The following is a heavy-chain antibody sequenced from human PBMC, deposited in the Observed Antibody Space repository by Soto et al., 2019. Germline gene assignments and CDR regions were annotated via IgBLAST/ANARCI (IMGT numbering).Heavy chain of an antibody. Sequence: EVQLLESGGGLVQPGGSLRLSCAASGFTFSSYAMSWVRQDPGKGLEWVSAISGSGGSTYYADSVKGRFTISRDNYKNTLYLQMNSLRADDTAVYYCAKQNGYGGNSELEYWGQGTLVTVSS. CDR2: ISGSGGST. V-gene: IGHV3-23*01. D-gene: IGHD2-21*02. CDR3: AKQNGYGGNSELEY. CDR1: GFTFSSYA. J-gene: IGHJ4*02.